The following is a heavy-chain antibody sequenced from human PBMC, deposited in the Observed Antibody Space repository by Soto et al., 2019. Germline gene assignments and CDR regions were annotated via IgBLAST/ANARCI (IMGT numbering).Heavy chain of an antibody. CDR3: ARDVQPSGHIPPYDPSYAMDV. Sequence: EVQLVETGGGLIQPGGSLRLSCAASGFVVTISSMNWVRQVPGKGLEWVSVIYTGGTTYYADSVRGRFTISRDNFKNTIYLQMNNLRVDDTAVYYCARDVQPSGHIPPYDPSYAMDVWGQGTAVTVSS. D-gene: IGHD5-12*01. CDR1: GFVVTISS. V-gene: IGHV3-53*02. CDR2: IYTGGTT. J-gene: IGHJ6*02.